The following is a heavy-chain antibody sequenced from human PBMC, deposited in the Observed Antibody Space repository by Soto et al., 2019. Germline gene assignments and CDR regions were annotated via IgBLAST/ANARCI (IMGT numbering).Heavy chain of an antibody. CDR2: TYYRSKWYN. CDR3: ARTLAYCSSTSCYAPWFDS. Sequence: SQTLSLTCAISGDSVSSNSVAWNWIRQPPSRGLEWLGGTYYRSKWYNDYAVSVKSRITINSDTSKNQFSLQLNSVTPEDTAVYYCARTLAYCSSTSCYAPWFDSWGQGTLVTVSS. CDR1: GDSVSSNSVA. J-gene: IGHJ5*01. D-gene: IGHD2-2*01. V-gene: IGHV6-1*01.